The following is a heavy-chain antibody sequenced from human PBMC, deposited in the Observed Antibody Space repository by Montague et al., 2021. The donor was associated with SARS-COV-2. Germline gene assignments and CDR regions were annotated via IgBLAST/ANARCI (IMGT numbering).Heavy chain of an antibody. Sequence: SLRLSCAASGLTFSSYAMHWVRQAPGKGLEWVAVISYDGSNKYYADSVKGRFTISRDNSKNTLYLQMNSLRAEDTAVYYCARDLAVVAATPFDYWGQGTLATVSS. CDR2: ISYDGSNK. D-gene: IGHD2-15*01. CDR1: GLTFSSYA. V-gene: IGHV3-30*04. J-gene: IGHJ4*02. CDR3: ARDLAVVAATPFDY.